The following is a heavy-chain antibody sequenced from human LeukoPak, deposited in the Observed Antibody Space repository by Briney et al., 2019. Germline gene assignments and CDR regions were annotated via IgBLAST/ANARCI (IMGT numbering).Heavy chain of an antibody. CDR1: GGSISSYY. CDR2: IYTSGST. V-gene: IGHV4-4*07. D-gene: IGHD3-10*01. J-gene: IGHJ6*03. CDR3: AREAGVTYGSGRPYYYYYMDV. Sequence: SSETLSLTCTVSGGSISSYYWSWIRQPAGKGLEWIGRIYTSGSTNYNPSLKSRVTISVDTSKNQFSLKLSSVTAADTAVYYCAREAGVTYGSGRPYYYYYMDVWGKGTTVTASS.